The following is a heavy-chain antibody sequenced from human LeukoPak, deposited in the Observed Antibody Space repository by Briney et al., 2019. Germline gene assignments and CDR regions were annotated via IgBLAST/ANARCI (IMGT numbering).Heavy chain of an antibody. V-gene: IGHV1-46*01. CDR1: GYTFTNYY. CDR2: INPRGGIT. D-gene: IGHD6-13*01. J-gene: IGHJ3*02. CDR3: AKDRKQLVPYDAFDI. Sequence: ASVKVSCKASGYTFTNYYMHWVRQAPGQGLEWMGIINPRGGITSYVQKFQGRVTMTRDTSTSTVYMELSSLRSEDTAVYYCAKDRKQLVPYDAFDIWGQGTMVTVSS.